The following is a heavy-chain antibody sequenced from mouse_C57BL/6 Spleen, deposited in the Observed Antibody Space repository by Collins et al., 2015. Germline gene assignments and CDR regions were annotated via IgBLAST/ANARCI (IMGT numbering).Heavy chain of an antibody. CDR1: GFTFSSYA. CDR3: ARSYGNYGGFAY. V-gene: IGHV5-6-5*01. CDR2: ISSGGST. Sequence: EVKLVESGGGLVKPGGSLKLSCAASGFTFSSYAMPWVRQTPEKRLEWVASISSGGSTYYPDSVKGRFTISRDNARNILYLQMSSLRSEDTAMYYCARSYGNYGGFAYWGQGTLVTVSA. J-gene: IGHJ3*01. D-gene: IGHD2-1*01.